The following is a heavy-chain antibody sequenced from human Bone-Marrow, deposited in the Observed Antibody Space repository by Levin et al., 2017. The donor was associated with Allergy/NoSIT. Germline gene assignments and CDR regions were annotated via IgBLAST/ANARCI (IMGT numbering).Heavy chain of an antibody. Sequence: SLKISCAASGFTFDDYAMHWVRQAPGKGLEWVSGISWNSGSIGYADSVKGRFTISRDNAKNSLYLQMNSLRAEDTALYYCAKETESYGMDVWGQGTTVTVSS. CDR3: AKETESYGMDV. D-gene: IGHD1-14*01. J-gene: IGHJ6*02. CDR2: ISWNSGSI. CDR1: GFTFDDYA. V-gene: IGHV3-9*01.